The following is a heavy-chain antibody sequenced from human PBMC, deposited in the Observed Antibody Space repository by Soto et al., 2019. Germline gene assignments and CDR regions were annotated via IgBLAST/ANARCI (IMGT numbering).Heavy chain of an antibody. J-gene: IGHJ4*02. CDR1: GFTVSSYY. D-gene: IGHD3-3*01. CDR2: IYSGGST. Sequence: EVQLVESGGGLVQPGGSLRLSCAASGFTVSSYYMSWVRQAPGKGLEWVSVIYSGGSTYYADSVKGRLTISRHNSKNTLYLQMNSLSAEDTAVYYCARGFGVVILDYWGQGTLVTVSS. CDR3: ARGFGVVILDY. V-gene: IGHV3-53*04.